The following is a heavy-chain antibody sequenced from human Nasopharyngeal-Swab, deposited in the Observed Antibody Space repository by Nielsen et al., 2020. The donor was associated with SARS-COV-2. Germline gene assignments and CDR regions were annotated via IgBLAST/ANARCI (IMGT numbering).Heavy chain of an antibody. CDR1: GFTFSNYN. CDR2: ISRRGAYI. D-gene: IGHD5-12*01. CDR3: ARGAEVEWQRFSESDI. J-gene: IGHJ3*02. V-gene: IGHV3-21*01. Sequence: GESLKISCEASGFTFSNYNMNWVRQAPAKGLEWVSSISRRGAYIFYTESVEGRFTISRDNADNSLYLQMNNLRAEDTAVYYCARGAEVEWQRFSESDIWGQGTMVTVSS.